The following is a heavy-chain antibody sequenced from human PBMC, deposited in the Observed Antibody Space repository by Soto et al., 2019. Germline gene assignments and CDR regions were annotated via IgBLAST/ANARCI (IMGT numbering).Heavy chain of an antibody. D-gene: IGHD1-1*01. CDR3: ARIRSTGPYSFDY. V-gene: IGHV5-51*01. Sequence: GESLKISCKVSGYSFTSFWIGWVRQMPGKGLEWMGIIYPGDSDTRYSPSFQGQVTISADKSLSTAYLQWSSLKASDTAIYYCARIRSTGPYSFDYRGQGTLVTVSS. J-gene: IGHJ4*02. CDR2: IYPGDSDT. CDR1: GYSFTSFW.